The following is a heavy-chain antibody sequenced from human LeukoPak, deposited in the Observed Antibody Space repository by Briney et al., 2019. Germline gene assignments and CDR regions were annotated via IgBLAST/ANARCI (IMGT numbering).Heavy chain of an antibody. J-gene: IGHJ4*02. Sequence: GGSLRVSCEASGFSFSSYGMHWVRQAPGKGLEWVAVVWYDGSNTYYADSVKGRFTISRDNSKNTLYLQMNSLRAEDTAVYYCAKDHSGSVLDYWGQGTVVTVSS. V-gene: IGHV3-33*06. CDR3: AKDHSGSVLDY. CDR2: VWYDGSNT. D-gene: IGHD1-26*01. CDR1: GFSFSSYG.